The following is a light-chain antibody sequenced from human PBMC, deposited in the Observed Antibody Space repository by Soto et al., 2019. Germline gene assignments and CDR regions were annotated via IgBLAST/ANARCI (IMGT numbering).Light chain of an antibody. J-gene: IGLJ3*02. CDR3: SSYTDTTTVVV. Sequence: QSALTQPASVSGSPGQSITISCTGTSNDVGGYDFVFWFQQLPGKAPKLLICEVSNRPSGVSSRFSGSKSGNTASLTISGLQAEDEADYYCSSYTDTTTVVVFGGGTKLTVL. CDR2: EVS. CDR1: SNDVGGYDF. V-gene: IGLV2-14*01.